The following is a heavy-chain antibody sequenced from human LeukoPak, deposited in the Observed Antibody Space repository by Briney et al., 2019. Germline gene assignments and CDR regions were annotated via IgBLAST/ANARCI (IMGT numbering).Heavy chain of an antibody. CDR2: IYFGGTT. CDR1: GASISGYY. V-gene: IGHV4-59*08. CDR3: ARRTAKWNHRSPEFDP. Sequence: SETLSLSCTVSGASISGYYWSWIRQPPGKGMEWIGDIYFGGTTYYKTSRKNQVTISQHTTTNQFSLNLTSVTAADTAEYFCARRTAKWNHRSPEFDPWGQGTLVIVSS. J-gene: IGHJ5*01. D-gene: IGHD1-14*01.